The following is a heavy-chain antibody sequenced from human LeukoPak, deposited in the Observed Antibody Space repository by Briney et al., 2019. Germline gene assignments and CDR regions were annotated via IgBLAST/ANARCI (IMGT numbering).Heavy chain of an antibody. V-gene: IGHV3-53*01. D-gene: IGHD1-26*01. CDR2: IYSGGST. J-gene: IGHJ4*02. Sequence: PGGSLRLSCAASGFTVSSNYMSWVRQAPGKGLEWVSVIYSGGSTYYADSVKGRFTISRDNPKNTLYLQMNSLRAEDTAVYYCAREEWDSSGAFDYWGQGTLVTVSS. CDR1: GFTVSSNY. CDR3: AREEWDSSGAFDY.